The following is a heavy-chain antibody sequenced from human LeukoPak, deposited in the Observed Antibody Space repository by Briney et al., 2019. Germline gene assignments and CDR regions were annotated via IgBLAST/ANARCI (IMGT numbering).Heavy chain of an antibody. J-gene: IGHJ4*02. CDR2: IYYSGST. Sequence: SETLSLTCTVSGGSVSSGSYYWSSIRQPPEKGLEWIGYIYYSGSTNYNPSLKSRVTISVDTSKNQFSLKLSSVTAADTAVYYCARYRPLYFDYWGQGTLVTVSS. CDR3: ARYRPLYFDY. V-gene: IGHV4-61*01. CDR1: GGSVSSGSYY.